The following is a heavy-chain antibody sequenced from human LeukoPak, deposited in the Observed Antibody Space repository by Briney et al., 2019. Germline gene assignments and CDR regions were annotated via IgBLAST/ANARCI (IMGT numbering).Heavy chain of an antibody. Sequence: PGGSLRLSCAASGFTFSSYAMHWVRQAPGKGLEWVAVISYDGSNKYYADSVKGRFTISRDNSKNTLYLQMNSLRAEDTAVYYCARASIAAAGTGAYYFDYWGQGTLVTVSS. J-gene: IGHJ4*02. CDR2: ISYDGSNK. D-gene: IGHD6-13*01. CDR1: GFTFSSYA. V-gene: IGHV3-30-3*01. CDR3: ARASIAAAGTGAYYFDY.